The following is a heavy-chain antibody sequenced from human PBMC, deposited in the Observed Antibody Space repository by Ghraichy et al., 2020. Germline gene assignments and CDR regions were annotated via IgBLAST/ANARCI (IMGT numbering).Heavy chain of an antibody. CDR1: GASISGYH. V-gene: IGHV4-59*01. Sequence: SQTLSLTCTVSGASISGYHWSWIRQPPGKGLEWIGHFSYSGSTNYNPSLRSRVTMSLDTSKNQCSLKLSSVTAADTAVYYCARWMGHFDFWGQGTLVTVSS. CDR3: ARWMGHFDF. CDR2: FSYSGST. D-gene: IGHD2-2*03. J-gene: IGHJ4*02.